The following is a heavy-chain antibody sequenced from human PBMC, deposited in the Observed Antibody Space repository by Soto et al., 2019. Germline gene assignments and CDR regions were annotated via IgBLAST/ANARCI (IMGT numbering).Heavy chain of an antibody. D-gene: IGHD2-15*01. CDR2: IYPGDSDP. Sequence: GETLKISCKGSGYSFTSYWKGLVRQMPGKGLELMGIIYPGDSDPRYSPSFQGQVTISDDKSISTASVHWSSLKASYTAMSYCARRRWPRAFDFWGQRTMVTVSS. J-gene: IGHJ3*01. V-gene: IGHV5-51*01. CDR3: ARRRWPRAFDF. CDR1: GYSFTSYW.